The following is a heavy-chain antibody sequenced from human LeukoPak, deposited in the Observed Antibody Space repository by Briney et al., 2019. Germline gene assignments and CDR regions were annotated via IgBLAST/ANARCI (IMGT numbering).Heavy chain of an antibody. J-gene: IGHJ4*02. CDR1: GGSISSCY. CDR2: IYYTGTT. Sequence: PSETLSLTCTVSGGSISSCYWSWIRQPPGKGLECIGYIYYTGTTNYNPSLKSRVTISVDTSKNQFSLNLSSVTAADTAVYSCARVKGHLGYYFDYWGQGTLVIVSS. CDR3: ARVKGHLGYYFDY. V-gene: IGHV4-59*01.